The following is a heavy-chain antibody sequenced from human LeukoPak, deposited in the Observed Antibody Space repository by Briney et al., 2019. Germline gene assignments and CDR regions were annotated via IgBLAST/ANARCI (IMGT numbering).Heavy chain of an antibody. D-gene: IGHD1-26*01. J-gene: IGHJ4*02. CDR3: ARDRYSGSYPSD. CDR2: ISYDGSNK. Sequence: PGGSLRLSCAASGFTFSSYAIHWVRQAPGKGLEWVAVISYDGSNKYYADSVKGRFTISRDNSKNTLYLQMNSLRAEDTAVYYCARDRYSGSYPSDWGQGTLVTVSS. V-gene: IGHV3-30-3*01. CDR1: GFTFSSYA.